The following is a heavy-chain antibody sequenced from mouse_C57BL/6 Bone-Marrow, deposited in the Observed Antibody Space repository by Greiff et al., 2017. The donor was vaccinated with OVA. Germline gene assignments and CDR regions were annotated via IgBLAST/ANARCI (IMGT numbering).Heavy chain of an antibody. CDR2: ISSGGSYT. CDR1: GFTFSSYG. D-gene: IGHD1-3*01. Sequence: EVQLVESGGDLVKPGGSLKLSCAASGFTFSSYGMSWVRQTPDKRLEWVATISSGGSYTYYPDSVKGRFTISRDNTKNTLYLQMSRLKAEDTAMYYCARNGSGAYGGQGTLVTVSA. CDR3: ARNGSGAY. J-gene: IGHJ3*01. V-gene: IGHV5-6*01.